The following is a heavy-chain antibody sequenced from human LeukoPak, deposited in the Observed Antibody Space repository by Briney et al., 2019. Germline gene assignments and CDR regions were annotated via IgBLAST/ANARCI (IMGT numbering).Heavy chain of an antibody. CDR1: GGSISSYY. Sequence: PSETLSLTCTVSGGSISSYYWSWTRQPPGEGLEWIGYIYYSGSTNYNPSLKSRVTISVDTSKNQFSLKLSSVTAADTAVYYCARGGDPIIDYWGQGTLVTVSS. J-gene: IGHJ4*02. CDR3: ARGGDPIIDY. V-gene: IGHV4-59*01. CDR2: IYYSGST. D-gene: IGHD3-10*01.